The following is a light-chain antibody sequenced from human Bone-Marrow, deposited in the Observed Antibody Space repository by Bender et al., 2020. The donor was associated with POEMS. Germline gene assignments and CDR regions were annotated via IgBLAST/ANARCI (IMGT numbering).Light chain of an antibody. Sequence: QSVLTQPPSASGTPGQRVTISCSGSSSKFGSYPVNWYKQLPGAAPKLVIFNNSQRPSGVPDRFSGSNSGTSASLAISGRLSDDEADFYCATWDDSLNGLVFGGGTKLTVL. J-gene: IGLJ3*02. V-gene: IGLV1-44*01. CDR3: ATWDDSLNGLV. CDR2: NNS. CDR1: SSKFGSYP.